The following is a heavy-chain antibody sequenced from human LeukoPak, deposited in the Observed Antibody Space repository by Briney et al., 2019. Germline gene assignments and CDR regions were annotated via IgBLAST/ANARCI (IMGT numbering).Heavy chain of an antibody. V-gene: IGHV3-7*01. J-gene: IGHJ4*02. CDR1: IESFSGYH. D-gene: IGHD6-19*01. CDR3: ARDRGSGWYFDY. Sequence: ETLSLTCAVYIESFSGYHWNWIRQTPGKGLEWVANIKKDGSEKYYVDSVKGRFTISRDNAKTSLYLQMNSLRAEDTAVYYCARDRGSGWYFDYWGQGTLVTVSS. CDR2: IKKDGSEK.